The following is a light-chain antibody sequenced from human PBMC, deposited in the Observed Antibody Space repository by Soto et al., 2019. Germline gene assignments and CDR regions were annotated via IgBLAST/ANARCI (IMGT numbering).Light chain of an antibody. Sequence: EILMTQSPAILSVSPGEGASLSCRASENVRTKVGWYQQKAGQAPRLLIYGASTRATGIPARFSGSGSGTEFTLTISSLQSEDFAVYYCQQYNKWPPITFGQGTRLEIK. CDR1: ENVRTK. V-gene: IGKV3-15*01. CDR3: QQYNKWPPIT. CDR2: GAS. J-gene: IGKJ5*01.